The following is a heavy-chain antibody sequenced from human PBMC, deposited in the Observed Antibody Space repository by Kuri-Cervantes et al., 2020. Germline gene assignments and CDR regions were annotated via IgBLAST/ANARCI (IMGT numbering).Heavy chain of an antibody. Sequence: SVKVSCKASGGTFSSYAISWVRQAPGQGLEWMGGIIPIFGTANYAQKFQGRVTMTRDTSTSTVYMELSSLRSEDTAVYYCARDRGANWYFDLWGRGTLVTVSS. CDR2: IIPIFGTA. V-gene: IGHV1-69*05. CDR3: ARDRGANWYFDL. CDR1: GGTFSSYA. J-gene: IGHJ2*01. D-gene: IGHD3-10*01.